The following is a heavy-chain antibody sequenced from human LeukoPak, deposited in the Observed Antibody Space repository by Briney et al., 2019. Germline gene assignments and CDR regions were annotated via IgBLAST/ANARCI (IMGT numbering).Heavy chain of an antibody. CDR3: ARAARNSGYDY. CDR2: IYYSGST. J-gene: IGHJ4*02. Sequence: SETLSLTCTVSGCSISSYYWSWIRQPPGKGLEWIGYIYYSGSTNYNPSLKSRVTISVDTSKNQFSLKLSSVTAADTAVYYCARAARNSGYDYWGQGTLVTVSS. D-gene: IGHD1-14*01. V-gene: IGHV4-59*01. CDR1: GCSISSYY.